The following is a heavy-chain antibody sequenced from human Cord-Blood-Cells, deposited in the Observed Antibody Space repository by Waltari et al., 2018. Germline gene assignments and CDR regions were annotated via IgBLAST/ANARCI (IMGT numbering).Heavy chain of an antibody. J-gene: IGHJ2*01. Sequence: QVQLVQSGAEVKKPGASVKVSCKASGYTFPSYGVSWVRQAPGQGLEWMGWISAYNGNANHAQKLQGRVTMTTDTTTSTAYMELRSLRSDDTAVYYCVRDRITGGPYWYFDLWGRGTLVTVSS. D-gene: IGHD7-27*01. CDR1: GYTFPSYG. V-gene: IGHV1-18*04. CDR3: VRDRITGGPYWYFDL. CDR2: ISAYNGNA.